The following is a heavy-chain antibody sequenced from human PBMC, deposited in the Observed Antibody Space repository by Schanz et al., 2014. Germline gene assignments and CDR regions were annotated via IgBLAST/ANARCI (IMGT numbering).Heavy chain of an antibody. J-gene: IGHJ4*02. V-gene: IGHV3-74*01. Sequence: EVQLVESGGGLVQPGGSLRLSCAASGFTFSSYWMHWVRQAPGKGLVWVPRINSDGSTTIYTDSVKGRFTISRDNAKSTLYLQMNNLRDEHTTVYYSAKDQGSYGSGSYSNFDYWGQGTLATVSS. CDR1: GFTFSSYW. CDR3: AKDQGSYGSGSYSNFDY. D-gene: IGHD3-10*01. CDR2: INSDGSTT.